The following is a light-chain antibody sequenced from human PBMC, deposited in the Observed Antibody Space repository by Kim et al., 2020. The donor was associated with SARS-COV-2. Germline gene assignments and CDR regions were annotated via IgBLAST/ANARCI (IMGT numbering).Light chain of an antibody. CDR3: QQRSNWLRT. J-gene: IGKJ1*01. V-gene: IGKV3-11*01. CDR1: QRVSSY. CDR2: DAS. Sequence: LSPGERDTLSCRASQRVSSYLARYQKKPGQAPSLLIYDASNRATGIPARFSGSGSGTDFTLTISSLEPEDFAVYYCQQRSNWLRTFGQGTKVDIK.